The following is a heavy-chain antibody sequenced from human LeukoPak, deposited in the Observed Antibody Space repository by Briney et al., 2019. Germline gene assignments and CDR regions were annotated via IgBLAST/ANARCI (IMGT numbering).Heavy chain of an antibody. CDR2: INISGGNT. CDR3: ARGPHIRTYDRDNWFDP. J-gene: IGHJ5*02. Sequence: ASVKVSCKASGYTFTSYYMYWVRQAPGQGLEWMGIINISGGNTNYAQKFQGRVTMTRDMSTSTVYMELSSLRSEDTAIYYCARGPHIRTYDRDNWFDPWGQGALVTVSS. D-gene: IGHD3-3*01. V-gene: IGHV1-46*01. CDR1: GYTFTSYY.